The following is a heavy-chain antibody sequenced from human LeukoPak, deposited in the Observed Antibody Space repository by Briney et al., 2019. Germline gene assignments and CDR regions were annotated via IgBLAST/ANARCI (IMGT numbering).Heavy chain of an antibody. D-gene: IGHD3-3*01. Sequence: GGSLRLSCAASGFSFGSYGMHWVRQAPGKGLEWVSFIRYDGSNKYYADSMKGRFTISRDNAKKSLYLQMNSLKAEDMAVYYCARDDYNFWSGSYDYYYYYMDVWGKGTTVTVSS. V-gene: IGHV3-30*02. CDR2: IRYDGSNK. CDR1: GFSFGSYG. J-gene: IGHJ6*03. CDR3: ARDDYNFWSGSYDYYYYYMDV.